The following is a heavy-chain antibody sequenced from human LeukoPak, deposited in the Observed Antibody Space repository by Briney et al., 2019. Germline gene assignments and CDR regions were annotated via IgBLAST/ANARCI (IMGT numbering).Heavy chain of an antibody. CDR3: AREQVAARFQIDY. V-gene: IGHV1-69*05. CDR2: IIPIFGTA. J-gene: IGHJ4*02. CDR1: GGTLSSYA. Sequence: ASVKVSCKASGGTLSSYAISWVRQAPGQGLEWMGRIIPIFGTANYAQKFQGRVTITTDESTSTAYMELSSLRSEDTAVYYCAREQVAARFQIDYWGQGTLVTVSS. D-gene: IGHD6-6*01.